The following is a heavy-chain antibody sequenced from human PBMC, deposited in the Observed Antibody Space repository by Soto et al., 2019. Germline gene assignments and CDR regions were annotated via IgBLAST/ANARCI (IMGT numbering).Heavy chain of an antibody. V-gene: IGHV4-31*03. D-gene: IGHD5-12*01. CDR2: IYYSGST. CDR3: ARAAMATIAGDAFDI. Sequence: TSETLSLTCTVSGGSISSGGYYWSWIRQHPGKGLEWIGYIYYSGSTYYNPSLKSRVTISVDTSKNQFSLKLSSVTAADTAVYYCARAAMATIAGDAFDIWGQGTMVTV. CDR1: GGSISSGGYY. J-gene: IGHJ3*02.